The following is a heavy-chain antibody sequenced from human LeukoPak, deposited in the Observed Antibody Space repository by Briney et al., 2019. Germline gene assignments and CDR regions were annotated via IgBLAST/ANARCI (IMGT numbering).Heavy chain of an antibody. V-gene: IGHV3-21*01. Sequence: GGSLRLSCAASGFTFSTYSMNWVRQAPGKGLEWVSCISSSSSYIYYADSVKGRFTISRDNAKNSLYLQMNSLRVEDTAVYYCARSLGELSLADAYWGQGILVTVSS. D-gene: IGHD3-16*02. CDR3: ARSLGELSLADAY. J-gene: IGHJ4*02. CDR2: ISSSSSYI. CDR1: GFTFSTYS.